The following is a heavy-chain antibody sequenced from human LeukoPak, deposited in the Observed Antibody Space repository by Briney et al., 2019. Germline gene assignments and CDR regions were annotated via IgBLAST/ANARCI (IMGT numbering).Heavy chain of an antibody. D-gene: IGHD1-26*01. CDR1: GYTFTSYD. CDR2: IIPIFGTA. V-gene: IGHV1-69*05. CDR3: ARVEEIGGATTPY. Sequence: SVKVSCKASGYTFTSYDISWVRQAPGQGLEWMGRIIPIFGTANYAQKFQGRVTITTDESTSTAYMELSSLRSEDTAVYYCARVEEIGGATTPYWGQGTLVTVSS. J-gene: IGHJ4*02.